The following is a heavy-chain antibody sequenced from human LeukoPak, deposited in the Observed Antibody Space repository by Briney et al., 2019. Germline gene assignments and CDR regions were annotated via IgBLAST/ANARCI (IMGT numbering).Heavy chain of an antibody. CDR2: FYHSGDS. CDR3: ATGGEYDYSWGTYRPFDN. V-gene: IGHV4-59*01. J-gene: IGHJ4*02. D-gene: IGHD3-16*02. Sequence: SETLSLTCSVSGGSMNNYFWNWIRQPPGKGLEWVGLFYHSGDSNYNPSLNSRVTMSLDRSKNQFSLRLTSVTAADTAVYYYATGGEYDYSWGTYRPFDNWGQGTLVTVSS. CDR1: GGSMNNYF.